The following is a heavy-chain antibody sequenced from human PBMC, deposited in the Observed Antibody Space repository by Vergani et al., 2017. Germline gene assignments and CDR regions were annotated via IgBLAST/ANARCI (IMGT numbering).Heavy chain of an antibody. D-gene: IGHD2-8*01. CDR3: ARGLWDCTHIRCSPPSY. Sequence: EVQLVESGGGLIHPGGSLRLSCAASEFTFSTYSMNWVRQAPGKGLEWVASISGSSSYVFYRDSVEGRFTITRDNAKKSVYLQMNSLRAEDTAMYFCARGLWDCTHIRCSPPSYWGQGTQVTVSS. CDR2: ISGSSSYV. CDR1: EFTFSTYS. J-gene: IGHJ4*02. V-gene: IGHV3-21*02.